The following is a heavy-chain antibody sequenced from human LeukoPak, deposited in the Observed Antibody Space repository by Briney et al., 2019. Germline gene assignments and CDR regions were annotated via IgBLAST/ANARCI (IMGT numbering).Heavy chain of an antibody. D-gene: IGHD5-24*01. CDR3: ARDRMADDYGMDV. Sequence: GGSLRLSCAASGFTFSSYSMNWVRQAPGKGLEWVSSISSSSSYIYYADSVKGRFTISRDNAKNSLYLQMNSLRAEDTAVYCCARDRMADDYGMDVWGQGTTVTVSS. V-gene: IGHV3-21*01. J-gene: IGHJ6*02. CDR1: GFTFSSYS. CDR2: ISSSSSYI.